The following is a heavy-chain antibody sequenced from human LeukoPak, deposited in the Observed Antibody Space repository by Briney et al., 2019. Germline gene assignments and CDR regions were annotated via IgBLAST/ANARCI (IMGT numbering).Heavy chain of an antibody. CDR1: GGTFSSYA. J-gene: IGHJ4*02. V-gene: IGHV1-69*04. CDR2: IIPILGIA. Sequence: SVKVSCKASGGTFSSYAISWVPQAPGQGLEWMGRIIPILGIANYAQKFQGRVTMTEDTSTDTAYMELSSLRSEDTAVYYCATTHYYDSSGTFDYWGQGTLVTVSS. D-gene: IGHD3-22*01. CDR3: ATTHYYDSSGTFDY.